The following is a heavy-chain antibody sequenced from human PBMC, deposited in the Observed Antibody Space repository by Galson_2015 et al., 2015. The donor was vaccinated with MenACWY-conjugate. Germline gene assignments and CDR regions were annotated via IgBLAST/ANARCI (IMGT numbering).Heavy chain of an antibody. V-gene: IGHV3-23*01. CDR1: GFTFSGYV. D-gene: IGHD3-3*01. CDR2: ISGSGGST. J-gene: IGHJ4*02. CDR3: ALSITMFDY. Sequence: SLRLSCAASGFTFSGYVMGWVRQAPGKGLEWVSGISGSGGSTYYADSMKGRFTISRDNSKNTLYLQMNSLRAEDTAVYYCALSITMFDYWGQGTLVTVSS.